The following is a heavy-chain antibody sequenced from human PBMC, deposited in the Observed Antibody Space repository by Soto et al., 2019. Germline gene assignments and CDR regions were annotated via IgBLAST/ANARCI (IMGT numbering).Heavy chain of an antibody. D-gene: IGHD3-22*01. V-gene: IGHV5-51*01. CDR1: GYSFTTYW. CDR2: IYPGDSRT. Sequence: GESLKISCKGFGYSFTTYWIAWVRQMPGKGLEWMGIIYPGDSRTRYSPSFQGRFTISRDNSKNTLYLQMNSLRAEDTAVYYCARDRVESGYPEYFQHWGQGTLVTVSS. CDR3: ARDRVESGYPEYFQH. J-gene: IGHJ1*01.